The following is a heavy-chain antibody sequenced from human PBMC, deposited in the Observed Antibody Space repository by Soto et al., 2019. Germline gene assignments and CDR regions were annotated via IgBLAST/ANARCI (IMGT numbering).Heavy chain of an antibody. CDR3: TRGPSVDKIDY. Sequence: QVQLQESGPGLVEPSQTLSLTCIVSGDSINTVHYFWSWIRQSPDKGLEWIGHIYSGGSTYTVPSLKIRVTISLGTSKIQLPLNLISVTAADTAVYYWTRGPSVDKIDYWGQGALVIVSS. D-gene: IGHD2-21*01. CDR1: GDSINTVHYF. J-gene: IGHJ4*02. CDR2: IYSGGST. V-gene: IGHV4-30-4*01.